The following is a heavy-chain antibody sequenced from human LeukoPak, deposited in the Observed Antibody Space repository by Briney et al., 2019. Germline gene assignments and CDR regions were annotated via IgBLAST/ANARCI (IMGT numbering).Heavy chain of an antibody. V-gene: IGHV4-34*01. CDR2: INHSGST. D-gene: IGHD3-9*01. Sequence: PSETLSLTCAIYGGSFSGYYWSWIRQPPGKGLEWIGEINHSGSTNYNLSLKSRVTISVDTSKNQFSLKLSSVTAADTAVYYCARGPYYDILTNYYYGMDVWGQGTTVTVSS. J-gene: IGHJ6*02. CDR3: ARGPYYDILTNYYYGMDV. CDR1: GGSFSGYY.